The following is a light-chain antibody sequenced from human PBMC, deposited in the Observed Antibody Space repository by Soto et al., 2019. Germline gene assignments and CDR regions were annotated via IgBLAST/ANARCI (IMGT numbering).Light chain of an antibody. CDR3: LKSDNAPLT. V-gene: IGKV1-27*01. CDR1: QDISTY. Sequence: DIQMTQAPSSLSASVGDRVTITCRARQDISTYLAWYQQKPGKVPKLLISAAYTLQSGVPPRFSGSGSGTDFTLTISSLQPEDVATYYCLKSDNAPLTFGGGTKVEIK. J-gene: IGKJ4*01. CDR2: AAY.